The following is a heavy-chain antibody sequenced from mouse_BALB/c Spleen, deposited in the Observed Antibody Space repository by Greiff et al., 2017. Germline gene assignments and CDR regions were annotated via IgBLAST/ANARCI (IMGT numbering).Heavy chain of an antibody. CDR2: INPYNGGT. V-gene: IGHV1-18*01. Sequence: EVQLQESGPELVKPGASMKISCKASGYSFTGYTMNWVKQRHGMNLEWIGLINPYNGGTSYNQKFKGKATLTVDKSSSTAYMELLSLTSEDSAVYYCARGRSNYYAMDYWGQGTSVTVSS. J-gene: IGHJ4*01. CDR3: ARGRSNYYAMDY. CDR1: GYSFTGYT.